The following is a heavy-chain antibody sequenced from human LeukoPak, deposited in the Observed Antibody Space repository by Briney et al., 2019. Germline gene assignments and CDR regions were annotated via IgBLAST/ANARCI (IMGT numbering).Heavy chain of an antibody. CDR1: GYTFIIYY. Sequence: ASVKVSCKASGYTFIIYYMHWVRQAPGQGLEWMGWINPNSGGTNYAQKFQGWVTMTRDTSISTAYMELSRLRSDDTAVYYCARCLNTLYCYDSSGYCNDAFDIWGQGTMVTVSS. CDR3: ARCLNTLYCYDSSGYCNDAFDI. D-gene: IGHD3-22*01. J-gene: IGHJ3*02. CDR2: INPNSGGT. V-gene: IGHV1-2*04.